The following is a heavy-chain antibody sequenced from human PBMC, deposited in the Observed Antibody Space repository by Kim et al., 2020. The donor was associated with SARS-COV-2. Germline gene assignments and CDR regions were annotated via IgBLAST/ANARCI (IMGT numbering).Heavy chain of an antibody. Sequence: IYCAESVKGRFTLSRDNGKNSLCLQMTSLRAEETAVYFCERGHYGLDYWGQGTLVTVSS. CDR2: I. V-gene: IGHV3-11*01. D-gene: IGHD3-10*01. J-gene: IGHJ4*02. CDR3: ERGHYGLDY.